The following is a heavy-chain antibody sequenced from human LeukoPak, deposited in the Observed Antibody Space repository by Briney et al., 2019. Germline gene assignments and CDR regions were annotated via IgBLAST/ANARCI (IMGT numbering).Heavy chain of an antibody. D-gene: IGHD4-17*01. Sequence: SETLSLTCTVSGGSISSYYWSWIRQPPGKGQEWIGYIYYSGSTNYNPSLKSRVTISVDTSKNQLSLKLSSVTAADTAVYYCARYGDEDYFDYWGQGTLVTVSS. CDR3: ARYGDEDYFDY. V-gene: IGHV4-59*08. CDR2: IYYSGST. J-gene: IGHJ4*02. CDR1: GGSISSYY.